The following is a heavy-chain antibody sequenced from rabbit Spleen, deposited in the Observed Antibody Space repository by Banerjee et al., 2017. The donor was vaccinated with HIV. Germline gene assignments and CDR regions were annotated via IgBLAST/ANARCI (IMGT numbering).Heavy chain of an antibody. CDR3: ARDFDF. Sequence: QSLEESGGDLVKPGASLTLTCSASGFSFSSDYYMCWVRQAPGKGLEWIACIEGGSSAFSYFASWAKGRFTISKTSSTTVTLQMTSLTAADTATYFCARDFDFWGPGTLVTVS. J-gene: IGHJ4*01. CDR1: GFSFSSDYY. CDR2: IEGGSSAFS. V-gene: IGHV1S40*01.